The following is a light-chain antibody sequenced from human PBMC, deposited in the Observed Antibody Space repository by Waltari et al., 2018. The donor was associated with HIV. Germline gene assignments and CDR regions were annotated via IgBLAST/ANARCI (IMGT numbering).Light chain of an antibody. Sequence: QSALPQPASVSGSPGQSITLPCTGTSSDVGAYNYVSWYHQNPDKAPKLMIYDLSNRPSGIPNRFSGSKSGKSAALSIAGLQAEDEADYYCSTYTSSISYVFGTGTKLTVL. J-gene: IGLJ1*01. V-gene: IGLV2-14*01. CDR3: STYTSSISYV. CDR2: DLS. CDR1: SSDVGAYNY.